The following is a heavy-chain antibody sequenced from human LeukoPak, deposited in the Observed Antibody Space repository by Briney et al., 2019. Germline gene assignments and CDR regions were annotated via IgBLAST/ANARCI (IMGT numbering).Heavy chain of an antibody. CDR3: AIGRCSYYLDSSSYFGY. J-gene: IGHJ4*02. Sequence: PSETMSLTCAVYGGSFSGYSRSWIRQPPGKGLEWVGGINPSGSTNYNPSLKTRVTISVDTSKNQFSLKLTSVNPADTEDNNVAIGRCSYYLDSSSYFGYWGQGTLVTVSS. D-gene: IGHD3-22*01. CDR1: GGSFSGYS. CDR2: INPSGST. V-gene: IGHV4-34*01.